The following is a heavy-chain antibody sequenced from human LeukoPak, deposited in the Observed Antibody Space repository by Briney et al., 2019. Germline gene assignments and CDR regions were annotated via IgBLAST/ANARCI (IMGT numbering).Heavy chain of an antibody. CDR3: AREFWGSPGLVDV. D-gene: IGHD3-16*01. J-gene: IGHJ6*02. CDR1: GFTFSTYS. CDR2: ISYTNII. Sequence: PGGSLRLSCAASGFTFSTYSMNWVRQAPGKGLEWVSYISYTNIIYYADSVKGRFTISRDNAKNSLYLQMNSLRAEDTAVYYCAREFWGSPGLVDVWGQGTTVTVSS. V-gene: IGHV3-48*01.